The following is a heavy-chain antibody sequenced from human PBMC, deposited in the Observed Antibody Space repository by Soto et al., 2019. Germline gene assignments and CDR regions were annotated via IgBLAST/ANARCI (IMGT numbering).Heavy chain of an antibody. J-gene: IGHJ4*02. D-gene: IGHD1-26*01. CDR2: IYAGDSDT. V-gene: IGHV5-51*01. CDR3: ARNSGSYPGYFDY. CDR1: GYSFTSYW. Sequence: GESLKISCKGSGYSFTSYWIGWVRQMPGKGLEWMGIIYAGDSDTRNSPSFQGQVTISVDKSINTAYLQWSSLKASDTAMYYCARNSGSYPGYFDYWGQGTLVTVSS.